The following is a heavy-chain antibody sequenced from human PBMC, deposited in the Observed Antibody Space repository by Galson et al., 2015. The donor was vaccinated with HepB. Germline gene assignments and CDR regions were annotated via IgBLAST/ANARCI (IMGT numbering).Heavy chain of an antibody. V-gene: IGHV5-51*01. CDR3: ARRGGAGYQLLWDNWFDP. Sequence: QSGAEVKKPGESLRISCKGSGYSFTSYWISWVRQMPGKGLEWMGIIYPGDSDTRYSPPFQGQVTISADKSISTAYLQWSSLKASDTAMYYCARRGGAGYQLLWDNWFDPWGQGTLVTVS. J-gene: IGHJ5*02. D-gene: IGHD2-2*01. CDR2: IYPGDSDT. CDR1: GYSFTSYW.